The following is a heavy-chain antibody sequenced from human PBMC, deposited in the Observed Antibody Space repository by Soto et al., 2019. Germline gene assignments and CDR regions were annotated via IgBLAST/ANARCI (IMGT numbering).Heavy chain of an antibody. Sequence: SETLSLTCTVSGGSISSGGYYWDWIRQPPGKGLEWIGTIYNSGSTHYNPSLKSRGTISVDTPKNQFSLTLNSVTAADTAVYNCARGGGSPYHNHEFDFWGQGTLVTVSS. J-gene: IGHJ4*02. CDR1: GGSISSGGYY. D-gene: IGHD6-13*01. CDR3: ARGGGSPYHNHEFDF. CDR2: IYNSGST. V-gene: IGHV4-39*07.